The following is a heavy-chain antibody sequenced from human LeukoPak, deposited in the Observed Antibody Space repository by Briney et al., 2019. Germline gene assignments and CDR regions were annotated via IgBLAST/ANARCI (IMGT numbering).Heavy chain of an antibody. V-gene: IGHV4-59*08. CDR2: IYYSGST. J-gene: IGHJ6*02. Sequence: SETLSLTCTVSGGSISSYYWSWIRQPPGKGLEWIGYIYYSGSTNYNPSLKSRVTISVDTSKNQFSLKLSSVTAADTAVYYCARSKDYYYGMDVWGQGTTVTVSS. CDR1: GGSISSYY. CDR3: ARSKDYYYGMDV.